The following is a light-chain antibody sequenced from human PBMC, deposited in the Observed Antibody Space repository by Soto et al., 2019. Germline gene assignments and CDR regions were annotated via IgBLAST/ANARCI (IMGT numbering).Light chain of an antibody. CDR3: QQYGSSPRT. Sequence: EIVLTQSPGTLSLSPVARATLSCRASQFVSSTYLAWYQQRPGQAPRLLIYGASSRATGIPDRFSGSGSGTDFTLTISRLEPEDFAVYYCQQYGSSPRTFGQGTKVDIK. J-gene: IGKJ1*01. V-gene: IGKV3-20*01. CDR2: GAS. CDR1: QFVSSTY.